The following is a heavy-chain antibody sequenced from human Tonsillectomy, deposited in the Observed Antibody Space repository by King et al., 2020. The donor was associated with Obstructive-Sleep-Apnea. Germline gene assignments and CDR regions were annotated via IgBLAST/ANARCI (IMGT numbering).Heavy chain of an antibody. CDR3: ARRVAVAGKDGMDV. V-gene: IGHV5-10-1*03. D-gene: IGHD6-19*01. J-gene: IGHJ6*02. CDR2: IDPSDSST. Sequence: QLVQSGAEVKKSGESLRIPCKGSGYSFTNYWINWVRQMPGKGLEWMGRIDPSDSSTNYSPSFQGHVTISADKSISTAYLQWSSLKASDTAMYYCARRVAVAGKDGMDVWGQGTTVTVSS. CDR1: GYSFTNYW.